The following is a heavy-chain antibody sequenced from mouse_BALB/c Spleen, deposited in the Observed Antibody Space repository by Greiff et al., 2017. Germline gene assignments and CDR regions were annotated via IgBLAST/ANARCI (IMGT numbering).Heavy chain of an antibody. Sequence: EVKVVESGGGLVKPGGSLKLSCAASGFAFSSYDMSWVRQTPEKRLEWVAYISSGGGSTYYPDTVKGRFTISRDNAKNTLYLQMSSLKSEDTAMYYCARQRTGTGAMDYWGQGTSVTVSS. V-gene: IGHV5-12-1*01. CDR1: GFAFSSYD. J-gene: IGHJ4*01. D-gene: IGHD4-1*01. CDR3: ARQRTGTGAMDY. CDR2: ISSGGGST.